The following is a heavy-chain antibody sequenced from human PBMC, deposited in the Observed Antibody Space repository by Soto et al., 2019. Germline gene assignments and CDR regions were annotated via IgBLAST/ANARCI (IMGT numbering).Heavy chain of an antibody. CDR3: AKDSVHNLYRPSSLEDCFGT. CDR1: GFIFSSYA. Sequence: EEELLESGGGLVQPGGSLRLSCEASGFIFSSYAITWVRQAPGKGLEWVSTISGTGVNTYYADAVKGRFIVSRDNSKNTVWLQMNSLRAADSSVYYCAKDSVHNLYRPSSLEDCFGTWGQGTLVTVSS. CDR2: ISGTGVNT. V-gene: IGHV3-23*01. J-gene: IGHJ5*02. D-gene: IGHD6-6*01.